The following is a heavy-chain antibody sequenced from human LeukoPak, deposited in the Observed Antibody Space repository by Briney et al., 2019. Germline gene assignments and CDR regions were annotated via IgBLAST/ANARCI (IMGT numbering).Heavy chain of an antibody. V-gene: IGHV4-30-4*01. CDR1: GGSIRSGDYY. CDR2: IYYSGST. J-gene: IGHJ4*02. CDR3: ARNYDFWSGYYYY. D-gene: IGHD3-3*01. Sequence: SETLSLTCTVSGGSIRSGDYYWSWIRQPPGKGLEWIGYIYYSGSTYYNPSLKSRVTISVDTSKNQFSLKLSSVTAADTAVYFCARNYDFWSGYYYYWGQGSLVTVSS.